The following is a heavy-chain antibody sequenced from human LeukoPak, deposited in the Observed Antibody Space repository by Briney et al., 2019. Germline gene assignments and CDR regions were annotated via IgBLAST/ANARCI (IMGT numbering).Heavy chain of an antibody. D-gene: IGHD5-18*01. CDR2: INPNSGGT. V-gene: IGHV1-2*02. CDR3: ARDVDTAMVRDY. CDR1: GYTFTGYY. Sequence: ASVKVSCKASGYTFTGYYMHWVRQAPGQGLEWVGWINPNSGGTNYAQKFQGRATMTRDTSISTAYMELSRLRSDDTAVYYCARDVDTAMVRDYWGQGTLVTVSS. J-gene: IGHJ4*02.